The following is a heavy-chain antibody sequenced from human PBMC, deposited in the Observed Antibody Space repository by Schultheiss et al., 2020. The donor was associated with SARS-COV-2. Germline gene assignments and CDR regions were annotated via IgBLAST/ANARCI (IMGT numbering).Heavy chain of an antibody. CDR3: ARDWKGSGLHFDY. D-gene: IGHD5-12*01. Sequence: ASVKVSCKASGYTFTGYYMHWVRQAPGQGLEWMGWINPNSGGTNYAQKFQGRVTMTRDTSISTAYMELSRLRSDDTAVYYCARDWKGSGLHFDYWGQGTLVTVSS. J-gene: IGHJ4*02. V-gene: IGHV1-2*02. CDR2: INPNSGGT. CDR1: GYTFTGYY.